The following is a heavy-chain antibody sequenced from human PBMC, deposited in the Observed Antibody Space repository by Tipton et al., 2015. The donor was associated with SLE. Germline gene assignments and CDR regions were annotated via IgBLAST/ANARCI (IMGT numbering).Heavy chain of an antibody. CDR3: ARGNYASESYYRLYMDV. D-gene: IGHD3-10*01. Sequence: TLSLTCTVSGGSISSYYWSWIRQPPGKGLEWIGYIYYSGSTYYNPSLKSRVTISIDTSKNQFSLKLSSVTAADTAVYYCARGNYASESYYRLYMDVWGKGTTVTVSS. J-gene: IGHJ6*03. CDR2: IYYSGST. CDR1: GGSISSYY. V-gene: IGHV4-59*12.